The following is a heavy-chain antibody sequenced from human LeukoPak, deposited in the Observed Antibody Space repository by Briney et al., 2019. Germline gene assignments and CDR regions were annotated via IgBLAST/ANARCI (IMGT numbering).Heavy chain of an antibody. V-gene: IGHV4-61*02. Sequence: SETLSLTCTVSGGSISSGNYYWTWIRQPAGKGLEWIGRIYTSGSTYYNPSLKSRVTISVDTSKNQFSLKLSSVTAADTAVYYCARSTYYYDSSGYSYYSYYYMDVWGKGTTVTISS. CDR3: ARSTYYYDSSGYSYYSYYYMDV. CDR2: IYTSGST. D-gene: IGHD3-22*01. CDR1: GGSISSGNYY. J-gene: IGHJ6*03.